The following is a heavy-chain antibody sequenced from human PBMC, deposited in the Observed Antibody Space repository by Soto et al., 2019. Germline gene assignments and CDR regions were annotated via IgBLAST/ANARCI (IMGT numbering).Heavy chain of an antibody. J-gene: IGHJ4*02. D-gene: IGHD2-2*01. CDR1: GFTFRNFA. Sequence: EVELVESGGGLVQPGGSLRLSCVASGFTFRNFAMAWVRQAPGKGLEWVSIISNSGSSTYHGDSVKGRFTTSRDNSKGTLSLHMRGVRIDDTAVYFCARADLLWDSFDLWGQGTLVTVSS. CDR3: ARADLLWDSFDL. CDR2: ISNSGSST. V-gene: IGHV3-23*05.